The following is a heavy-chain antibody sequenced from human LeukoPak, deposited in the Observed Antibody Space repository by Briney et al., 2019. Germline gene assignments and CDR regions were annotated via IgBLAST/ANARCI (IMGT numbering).Heavy chain of an antibody. V-gene: IGHV3-21*01. CDR1: GFTFNSYR. CDR3: ARVSFGQSHFDF. CDR2: ISSSSSYI. J-gene: IGHJ4*02. Sequence: GGSLRLSCAASGFTFNSYRMNWVRQAPGKGLEWVSSISSSSSYIYYADSVKGRFTISRDNAKNSLYLQMNSLRAEDTAVYYCARVSFGQSHFDFWGQGTLVTVSS. D-gene: IGHD3/OR15-3a*01.